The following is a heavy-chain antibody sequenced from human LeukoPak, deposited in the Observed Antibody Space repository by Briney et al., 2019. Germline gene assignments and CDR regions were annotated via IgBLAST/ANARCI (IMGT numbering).Heavy chain of an antibody. V-gene: IGHV3-21*01. J-gene: IGHJ5*02. Sequence: GGSLTLSCAASGFTFSSYSMNWVRQAPGKGLEWVSSISSSSSYIYYADSVKGRFTISRDNAKNSLYLQMNSLRAEDTAVYYCARGRGEGRGITMVRGVRAPPYNWFDPWGHGTLVTVSS. CDR1: GFTFSSYS. D-gene: IGHD3-10*01. CDR2: ISSSSSYI. CDR3: ARGRGEGRGITMVRGVRAPPYNWFDP.